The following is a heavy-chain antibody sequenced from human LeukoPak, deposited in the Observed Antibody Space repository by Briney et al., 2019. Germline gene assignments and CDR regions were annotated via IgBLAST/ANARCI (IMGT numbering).Heavy chain of an antibody. V-gene: IGHV4-59*05. Sequence: SQTLSLTCTVSGGSISSYYWSWIRQPPGKGLEWIGSIYYSGSTYYNPSLKSRVTISVDTSKNQFSLKLSSVTAADTAVYYCVGLIGSLMGGFDYWGQGTLVTVSS. CDR1: GGSISSYY. J-gene: IGHJ4*02. CDR3: VGLIGSLMGGFDY. CDR2: IYYSGST. D-gene: IGHD3-16*01.